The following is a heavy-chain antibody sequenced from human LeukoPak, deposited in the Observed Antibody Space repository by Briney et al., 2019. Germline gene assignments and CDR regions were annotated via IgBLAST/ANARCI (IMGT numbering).Heavy chain of an antibody. CDR2: ISSSSSYI. J-gene: IGHJ4*02. V-gene: IGHV3-21*04. Sequence: GGSLRLSCAASGFTFSSYSMNWVRQAPGKGLEWVSSISSSSSYIYYADSVKGRFTISRDNAKNSLYLQMNSLRGEDTALYYCARDHGSGSYYNPSDYWGQGTLVTVSS. D-gene: IGHD3-10*01. CDR3: ARDHGSGSYYNPSDY. CDR1: GFTFSSYS.